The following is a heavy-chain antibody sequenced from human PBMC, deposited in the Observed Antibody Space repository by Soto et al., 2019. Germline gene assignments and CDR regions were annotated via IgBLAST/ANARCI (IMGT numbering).Heavy chain of an antibody. J-gene: IGHJ6*02. V-gene: IGHV1-69*01. CDR2: IIPIFGTA. CDR3: ARDPKSSKVYTSSSGRPPLYSGMDV. D-gene: IGHD6-6*01. CDR1: GGSFSGDL. Sequence: KLSRKSFGGSFSGDLIGRVRMAPGQGLEWMGGIIPIFGTANYAQKFQGRVTITADESTSTAYMELSSLRSEDTAVYYCARDPKSSKVYTSSSGRPPLYSGMDVCGQGITVTGSS.